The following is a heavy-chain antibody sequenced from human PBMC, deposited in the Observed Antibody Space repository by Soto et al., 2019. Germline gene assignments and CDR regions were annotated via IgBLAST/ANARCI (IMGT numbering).Heavy chain of an antibody. CDR1: GGTFSSYA. J-gene: IGHJ4*02. CDR3: ARLYYSGSGRSSRLPREDY. CDR2: IIPIFGTA. D-gene: IGHD3-10*01. V-gene: IGHV1-69*01. Sequence: QVQLVQSGAEVKKPGSSVKVSCKASGGTFSSYAISWVRQAPGQGLEWMGGIIPIFGTAHYAQKFQGRVTNTPDESTSTAYMELSSLGSEDTAVYYCARLYYSGSGRSSRLPREDYCGQGTLVTVSS.